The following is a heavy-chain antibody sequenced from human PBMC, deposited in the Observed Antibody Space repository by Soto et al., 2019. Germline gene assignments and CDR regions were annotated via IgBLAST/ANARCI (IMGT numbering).Heavy chain of an antibody. V-gene: IGHV3-11*01. J-gene: IGHJ3*02. CDR3: AKDLIHLGYCSSTSCYSAQDAFDI. CDR1: GFTFSDYY. Sequence: GGSLRLSCAASGFTFSDYYMSWIRQAPGKGLEWVSYISSSGSTIYYADSVKGRFTISRDNAKNSLYLQMNSLRAEDTAVYYCAKDLIHLGYCSSTSCYSAQDAFDIWGQGTMVTVSS. CDR2: ISSSGSTI. D-gene: IGHD2-2*01.